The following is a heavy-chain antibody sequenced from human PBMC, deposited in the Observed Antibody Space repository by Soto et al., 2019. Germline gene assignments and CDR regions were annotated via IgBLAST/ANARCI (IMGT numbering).Heavy chain of an antibody. CDR1: GGSISSGGYY. J-gene: IGHJ6*04. V-gene: IGHV4-31*03. CDR3: ASGEPSGYQRMDV. CDR2: IYYSGST. D-gene: IGHD5-12*01. Sequence: QVQLQESGPGLVKPSQTLSLTCTVSGGSISSGGYYWSWIRQHPGKGLEWIGYIYYSGSTYYNPSLKTRVTRSVDTSKNQFTLKLSSVTAADTAVYYCASGEPSGYQRMDVWGKGTTVTVTS.